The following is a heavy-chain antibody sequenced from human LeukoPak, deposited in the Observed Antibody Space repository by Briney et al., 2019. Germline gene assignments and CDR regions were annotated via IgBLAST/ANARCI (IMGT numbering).Heavy chain of an antibody. CDR3: AKSDLGHRSRQVGHFDY. CDR1: GFTFSTYG. V-gene: IGHV3-30*18. CDR2: ISYDGSNK. J-gene: IGHJ4*02. D-gene: IGHD2-15*01. Sequence: GGSLRLSCAASGFTFSTYGMHWARQAPGKGLEWVAVISYDGSNKYYTDSVKGRFTISRDNSKNTLYLQMNSLRTEDTAVYYCAKSDLGHRSRQVGHFDYWGQGTLVTVSS.